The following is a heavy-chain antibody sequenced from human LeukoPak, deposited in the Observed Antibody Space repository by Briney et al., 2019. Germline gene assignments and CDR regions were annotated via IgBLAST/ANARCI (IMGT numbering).Heavy chain of an antibody. CDR3: ARAPPPYYYDSSGYRPRQDYFDY. V-gene: IGHV3-21*01. J-gene: IGHJ4*02. CDR1: GFTFSSYS. D-gene: IGHD3-22*01. Sequence: GGSLRLSCAASGFTFSSYSMNWVRQAPGKGLEWVSSISSSSSYIYYADSVKGRFTISRDNAKNSLYLQMNSLRAEDTAVYYCARAPPPYYYDSSGYRPRQDYFDYWGQGTLVTVSS. CDR2: ISSSSSYI.